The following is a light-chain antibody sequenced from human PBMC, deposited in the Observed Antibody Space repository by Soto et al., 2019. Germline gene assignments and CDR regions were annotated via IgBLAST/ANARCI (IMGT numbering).Light chain of an antibody. CDR3: QQYGSSPPWT. CDR1: QSVSSSY. J-gene: IGKJ1*01. Sequence: EIVLTQSPCTLSRARGERATLSCRASQSVSSSYLAWYQQKPGQAPRLLIYGASSRATGIPDRFSGSGSGTDFTLTISRLEPEDCAVYYCQQYGSSPPWTFGQGTKVDIK. V-gene: IGKV3-20*01. CDR2: GAS.